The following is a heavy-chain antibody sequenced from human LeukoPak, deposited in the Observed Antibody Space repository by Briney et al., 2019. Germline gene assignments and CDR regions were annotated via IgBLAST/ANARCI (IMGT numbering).Heavy chain of an antibody. J-gene: IGHJ4*02. V-gene: IGHV3-48*03. CDR3: ARGVEDDFWSGYEYFDY. CDR1: GFTFSSYE. CDR2: ISSSGSTI. D-gene: IGHD3-3*01. Sequence: PGGSLRLSCAASGFTFSSYEMNWVRQAPGKGLEWVSYISSSGSTIYYADSVKGRFTISRDNAKNSLYLQMNSLRAEDTAVYYCARGVEDDFWSGYEYFDYWGQGTLVTVSS.